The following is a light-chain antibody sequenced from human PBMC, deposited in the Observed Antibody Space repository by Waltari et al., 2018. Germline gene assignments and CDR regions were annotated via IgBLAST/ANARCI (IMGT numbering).Light chain of an antibody. Sequence: SSELTQDPAVSVALGQPVRITCQGDSPSSSYASWYQQKPGQAPIFVVAAKNQRPSGISARLSASTSGNTSSLTITGAQASDEADYYCNSRDTSGKRVFGGGTRVTVL. CDR1: SPSSSY. J-gene: IGLJ3*02. CDR2: AKN. V-gene: IGLV3-19*01. CDR3: NSRDTSGKRV.